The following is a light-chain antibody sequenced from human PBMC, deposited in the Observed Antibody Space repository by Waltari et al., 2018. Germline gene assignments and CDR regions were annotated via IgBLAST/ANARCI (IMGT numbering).Light chain of an antibody. Sequence: EIVLTQSPDFQSVTPNEKVTIACRASQSIGTALHWYQQKPGQSPKLLIKYASESFSGVPSRFSGSGAGTDFTLNSYSLEPEDAATYYCHQSSGLPWTFGQGTKLVIK. J-gene: IGKJ1*01. CDR1: QSIGTA. CDR2: YAS. CDR3: HQSSGLPWT. V-gene: IGKV6-21*01.